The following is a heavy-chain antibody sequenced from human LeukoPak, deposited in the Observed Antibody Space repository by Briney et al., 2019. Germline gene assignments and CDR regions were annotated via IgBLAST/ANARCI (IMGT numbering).Heavy chain of an antibody. V-gene: IGHV4-61*02. D-gene: IGHD3-10*01. CDR2: IYTTGST. Sequence: PSETLSLTCTVSGGSISSGSYYWSWIRQPAGKGLEWIGRIYTTGSTKYNPSLKSRVTISVDTSKNQFSLKLSSVTAADTAVYYCARSGDNLWSGEFALYYMDVWGKGTTVTVSS. CDR1: GGSISSGSYY. CDR3: ARSGDNLWSGEFALYYMDV. J-gene: IGHJ6*03.